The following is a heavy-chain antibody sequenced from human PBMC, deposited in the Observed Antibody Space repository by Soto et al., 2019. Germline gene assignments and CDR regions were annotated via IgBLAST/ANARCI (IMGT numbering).Heavy chain of an antibody. CDR1: GLPFSSHA. Sequence: EVQLLESGGGLVQPGGSLRLSCAASGLPFSSHAMSWVRQAPGKGLEWVSSISISGGNTYYADSVRGRFTISRDNSKNTLYLHMNSHTGEDTAIYYCANEIRPNDYWGQGTLVTVSS. V-gene: IGHV3-23*01. J-gene: IGHJ4*02. CDR3: ANEIRPNDY. CDR2: ISISGGNT. D-gene: IGHD4-17*01.